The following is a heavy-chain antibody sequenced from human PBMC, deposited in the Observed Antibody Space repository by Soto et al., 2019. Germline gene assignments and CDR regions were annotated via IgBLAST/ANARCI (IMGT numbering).Heavy chain of an antibody. CDR3: ARTLRNIERGGTEPIYWAFDL. D-gene: IGHD1-26*01. Sequence: QVQLQESGPGLVKPSQTLSLTCTVSGGSFRSGGYYWTWIRQKPGRGLEWIGYIYSNGNTDYNPSRKTRRARPRDTSENQWSLRLSSVTAADTAVYYCARTLRNIERGGTEPIYWAFDLWGRGTLVTVSS. CDR1: GGSFRSGGYY. J-gene: IGHJ2*01. CDR2: IYSNGNT. V-gene: IGHV4-31*03.